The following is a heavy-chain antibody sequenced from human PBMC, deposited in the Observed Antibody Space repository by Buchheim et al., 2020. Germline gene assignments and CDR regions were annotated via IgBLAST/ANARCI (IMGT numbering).Heavy chain of an antibody. Sequence: QLQLQESGPGLVKPSQTLSLTCAVSGGSISSGGYSWSWIRQPPGKGLEWIGYIYHSGSTYYNPSLKSRVTISVDRSKNQFSLKLSSVTAADTAVYYCARDARATANSLSLSDYWGQGTL. CDR3: ARDARATANSLSLSDY. V-gene: IGHV4-30-2*01. D-gene: IGHD3-16*01. CDR1: GGSISSGGYS. CDR2: IYHSGST. J-gene: IGHJ4*02.